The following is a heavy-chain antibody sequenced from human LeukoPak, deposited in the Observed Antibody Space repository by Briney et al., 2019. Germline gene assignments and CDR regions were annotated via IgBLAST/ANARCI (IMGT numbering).Heavy chain of an antibody. Sequence: GASVKVSCKASGYTFTSYGIRWVRQAPGQGLEWMGWISAYNGNTNYAQKLQGRVTMTTDTSTSTAYMELRSLRSDDTAVYYCARENDYYDSSGYYYAGGYFDYWGQGTLVTVSS. CDR3: ARENDYYDSSGYYYAGGYFDY. CDR1: GYTFTSYG. CDR2: ISAYNGNT. V-gene: IGHV1-18*01. D-gene: IGHD3-22*01. J-gene: IGHJ4*02.